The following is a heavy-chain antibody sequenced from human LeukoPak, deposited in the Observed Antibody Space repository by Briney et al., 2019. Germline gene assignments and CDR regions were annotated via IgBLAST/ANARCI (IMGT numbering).Heavy chain of an antibody. V-gene: IGHV3-30*03. CDR1: GFTFNNYD. Sequence: PGGSLRLSCAASGFTFNNYDMHWVRQAPGKGLEWVAGISYDGRNKYYADSVKGRFTISRDNSKNTLNLQMNSLRAEDTAVYYCARGGGDPDYYGMDVWGQGTTVTVSS. J-gene: IGHJ6*02. CDR2: ISYDGRNK. D-gene: IGHD2-21*02. CDR3: ARGGGDPDYYGMDV.